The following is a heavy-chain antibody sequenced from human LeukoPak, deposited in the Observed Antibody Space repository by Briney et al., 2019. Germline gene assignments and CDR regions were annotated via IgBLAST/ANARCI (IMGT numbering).Heavy chain of an antibody. J-gene: IGHJ3*02. CDR3: ATPATTSGAGDDAFDI. CDR1: GFTVCTNY. D-gene: IGHD3-10*01. CDR2: IYTGGNT. V-gene: IGHV3-53*05. Sequence: PGRTLRLSCAVSGFTVCTNYTAWVCQGPGQGLWSVSIIYTGGNTYYADSVKGRFTISRDNSKNALYLQMNSLRAKDTAVYYCATPATTSGAGDDAFDIWGQGTMVAVSS.